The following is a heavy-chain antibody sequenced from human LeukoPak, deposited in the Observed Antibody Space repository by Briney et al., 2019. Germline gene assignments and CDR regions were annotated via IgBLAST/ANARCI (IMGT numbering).Heavy chain of an antibody. Sequence: GGSLRLSCAASGFTFRSYGMHWVRQAPGKGLEWVAVIWYDGDNKYYADSVKGRFTISRDNSKNTLYLQMNSLRAEDTSVYYCARDRGYCSGGSCYSEIPDYWGQGTLVSVSS. CDR3: ARDRGYCSGGSCYSEIPDY. J-gene: IGHJ4*02. V-gene: IGHV3-33*01. CDR1: GFTFRSYG. D-gene: IGHD2-15*01. CDR2: IWYDGDNK.